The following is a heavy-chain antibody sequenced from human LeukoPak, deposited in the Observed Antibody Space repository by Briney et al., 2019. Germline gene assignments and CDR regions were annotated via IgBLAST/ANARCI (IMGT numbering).Heavy chain of an antibody. CDR2: IYYGGSA. CDR1: GGSISSGGYC. D-gene: IGHD4-17*01. Sequence: SQTLSLTCTVSGGSISSGGYCWSWIRQHPGKGLEWIGCIYYGGSAYYNPSLKSRVIISVDTSKNQFSLKMNSVTAADTAIYHCARAGTTVTGWGQGTLVTVSS. V-gene: IGHV4-31*03. CDR3: ARAGTTVTG. J-gene: IGHJ4*02.